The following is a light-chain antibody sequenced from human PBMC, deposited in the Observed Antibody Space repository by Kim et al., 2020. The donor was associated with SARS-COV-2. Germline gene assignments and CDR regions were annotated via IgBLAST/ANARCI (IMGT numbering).Light chain of an antibody. J-gene: IGKJ5*01. CDR1: QEIGND. V-gene: IGKV1-17*01. Sequence: AFLGHRVTILCRASQEIGNDLRWYQQNQGRAPKRLIYGASHFQRGAQPSSSASRSGTKFPLTTNSLRPEDFAPYFCLRQSAYRSTLGQGKRLEI. CDR3: LRQSAYRST. CDR2: GAS.